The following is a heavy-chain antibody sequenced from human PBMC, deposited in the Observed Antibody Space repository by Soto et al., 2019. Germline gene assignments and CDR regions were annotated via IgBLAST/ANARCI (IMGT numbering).Heavy chain of an antibody. Sequence: QVYLVQSGAEVKKPGSSVKVSCKALRGTFTNYAFSWVRQAPGQGLEWMGGIMPFFGSGNYAQKFQGRINITADESTGWVSLELTSLRSEDTAVYYCARDRAAYSSHFAYWGQGTLVSFSS. J-gene: IGHJ4*02. CDR3: ARDRAAYSSHFAY. CDR2: IMPFFGSG. CDR1: RGTFTNYA. D-gene: IGHD2-21*01. V-gene: IGHV1-69*01.